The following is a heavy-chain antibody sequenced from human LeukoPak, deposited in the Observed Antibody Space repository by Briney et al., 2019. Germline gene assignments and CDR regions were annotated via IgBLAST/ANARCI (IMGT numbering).Heavy chain of an antibody. CDR2: INHSGST. CDR3: ARALGPRSSWYIDY. J-gene: IGHJ4*02. D-gene: IGHD6-13*01. CDR1: GGSFSTYY. Sequence: NSSETLSLTCGVYGGSFSTYYWSWIRQPPGKGLEWIGEINHSGSTNYNPSLKSRVTISVDTSKNQFSLKLSSVTAADTAVYYCARALGPRSSWYIDYWGQGTLVTVSS. V-gene: IGHV4-34*01.